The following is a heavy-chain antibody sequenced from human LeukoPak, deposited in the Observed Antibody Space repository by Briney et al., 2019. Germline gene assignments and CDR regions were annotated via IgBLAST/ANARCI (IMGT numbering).Heavy chain of an antibody. CDR2: INPDGSNT. D-gene: IGHD4-17*01. V-gene: IGHV3-74*01. Sequence: QAGGSLRLSCAASGFTFSNYWMHWVRQDPGKGLVWVSYINPDGSNTNYADSVKGRFTISRDSSRSTLYLQMHSLRAEDTAVYYCARDGGYGDNLFDYWGEGTLVTVSS. CDR3: ARDGGYGDNLFDY. J-gene: IGHJ4*02. CDR1: GFTFSNYW.